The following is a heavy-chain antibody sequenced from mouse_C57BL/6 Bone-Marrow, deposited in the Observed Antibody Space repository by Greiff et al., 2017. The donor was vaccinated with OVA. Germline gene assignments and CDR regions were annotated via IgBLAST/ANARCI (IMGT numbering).Heavy chain of an antibody. D-gene: IGHD1-1*01. CDR1: GYAFTNYL. CDR3: ARSGAYYYGSSYVAAMDD. J-gene: IGHJ4*01. CDR2: INPGSGGT. Sequence: VQLHQSGAELVRPGTSVKVSCKASGYAFTNYLIEWVKQRPGPGLEWIGVINPGSGGTNYNEKFKGKATLTADKSSSTAYMQLSSLTSEDSAVYFCARSGAYYYGSSYVAAMDDWGQGTSVTVSS. V-gene: IGHV1-54*01.